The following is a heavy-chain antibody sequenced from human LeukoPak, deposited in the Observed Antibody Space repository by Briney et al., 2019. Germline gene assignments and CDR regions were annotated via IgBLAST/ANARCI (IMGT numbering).Heavy chain of an antibody. CDR1: GFTFSSYA. J-gene: IGHJ6*02. V-gene: IGHV3-30-3*01. D-gene: IGHD2-2*01. CDR3: ARDWVAEVVVPAADYYGMDV. Sequence: PGGSLRLSCAASGFTFSSYAMSWVRQAPGKGLEWVAVISYDGSNKYYADSVKGRFTISRDNSKNTLYLQMNSLRAEDTAVYYCARDWVAEVVVPAADYYGMDVWGQGTTVTVSS. CDR2: ISYDGSNK.